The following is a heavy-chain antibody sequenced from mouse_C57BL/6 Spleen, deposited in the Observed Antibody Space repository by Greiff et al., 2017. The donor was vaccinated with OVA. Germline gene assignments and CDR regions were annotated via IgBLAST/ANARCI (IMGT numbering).Heavy chain of an antibody. CDR3: ARGGYYDYGDY. Sequence: QVQLQQSGAELVKPGASVKISCKASGYAFSSYWMNWVKQRPGKGLEWIGQIYPGDGDSNYNGKFKGKATLTADKSSSTAYMQLSSLTSEDSAVYFCARGGYYDYGDYWGQGTTLTVSS. D-gene: IGHD2-4*01. J-gene: IGHJ2*01. CDR2: IYPGDGDS. CDR1: GYAFSSYW. V-gene: IGHV1-80*01.